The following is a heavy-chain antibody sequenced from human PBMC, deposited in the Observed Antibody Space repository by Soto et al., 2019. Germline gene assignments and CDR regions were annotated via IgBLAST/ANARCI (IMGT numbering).Heavy chain of an antibody. J-gene: IGHJ4*02. CDR1: GFTFNFYV. D-gene: IGHD1-26*01. Sequence: GGSLRLSCYASGFTFNFYVMHWVRQAPGKGLEWVGRTRNRANSYTTEYAASVKGRFTISRDDSKNSLYLQMNSLKTEDTAVYYCAGTYSETHPFDYWGQGTLVTVSS. V-gene: IGHV3-72*01. CDR2: TRNRANSYTT. CDR3: AGTYSETHPFDY.